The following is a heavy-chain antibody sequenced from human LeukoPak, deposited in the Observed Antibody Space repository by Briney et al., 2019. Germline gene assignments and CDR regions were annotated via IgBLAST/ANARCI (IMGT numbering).Heavy chain of an antibody. V-gene: IGHV4-39*01. CDR1: GGSISSSSYY. Sequence: PSETLSLTCTVSGGSISSSSYYWGWIRQPQGKGLEWFVSIYYTGSTYYSLSLKSRVTISVNTTKNQYSLKLSSVTAADTAVYYCARHPDYYDSSGYYRWFDPWGQGTLVTVSS. J-gene: IGHJ5*02. CDR3: ARHPDYYDSSGYYRWFDP. D-gene: IGHD3-22*01. CDR2: IYYTGST.